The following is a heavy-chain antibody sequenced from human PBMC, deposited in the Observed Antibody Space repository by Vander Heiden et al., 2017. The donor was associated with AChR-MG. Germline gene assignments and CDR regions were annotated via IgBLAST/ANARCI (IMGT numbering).Heavy chain of an antibody. CDR3: ARVGTYYYGSGSYYPPFDY. Sequence: QVQLQQWCAGLLTPSETLSLTCAVHGASFSVYYWSWIRQPPGKGLEWIGEINHSGSTNYNPSLKSRVTISVDTSKNQFSLKLSSVTAADTAVYYCARVGTYYYGSGSYYPPFDYWGQGTLVTVSS. CDR2: INHSGST. V-gene: IGHV4-34*01. D-gene: IGHD3-10*01. J-gene: IGHJ4*02. CDR1: GASFSVYY.